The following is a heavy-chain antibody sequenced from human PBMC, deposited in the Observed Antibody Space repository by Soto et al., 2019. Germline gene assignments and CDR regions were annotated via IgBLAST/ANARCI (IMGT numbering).Heavy chain of an antibody. Sequence: SVKVSCKASGGTFSSYAISWVRQAPGQGLEWMGGIIPIFGTANYAQKFQGRVTITADESTSTAYMELSSLRSEDTAVYYCARDSTDCSSTSCRRAYYYYGMDVWGQGTTVTVSS. CDR2: IIPIFGTA. D-gene: IGHD2-2*01. CDR1: GGTFSSYA. J-gene: IGHJ6*02. CDR3: ARDSTDCSSTSCRRAYYYYGMDV. V-gene: IGHV1-69*13.